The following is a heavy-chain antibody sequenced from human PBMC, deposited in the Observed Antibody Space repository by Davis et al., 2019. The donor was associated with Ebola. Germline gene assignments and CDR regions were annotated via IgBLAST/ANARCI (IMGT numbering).Heavy chain of an antibody. CDR2: IHHSGST. CDR3: ARDFRWQQLVLNAFDI. Sequence: MPSETLSLTCTVSGYSISSGYYWGWIRQPPGKGLEWIGSIHHSGSTYYNPSLKSRATISVDTSKNQFSLKLSSVTAADTAVYYCARDFRWQQLVLNAFDIWGQGTMVTVSS. V-gene: IGHV4-38-2*02. D-gene: IGHD6-13*01. CDR1: GYSISSGYY. J-gene: IGHJ3*02.